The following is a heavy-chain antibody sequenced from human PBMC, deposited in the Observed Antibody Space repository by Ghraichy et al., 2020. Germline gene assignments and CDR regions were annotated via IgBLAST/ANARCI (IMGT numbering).Heavy chain of an antibody. D-gene: IGHD6-19*01. V-gene: IGHV4-30-4*01. CDR2: IYYSGST. CDR3: AREGQQWRAGFDY. J-gene: IGHJ4*02. CDR1: GGSISSGDYY. Sequence: SENLSLTCTVSGGSISSGDYYWSWIRQPPGKGLEWIGYIYYSGSTYYNPSLKSRVTISVDTSKNQFSLKLSSVTAADTAVYYCAREGQQWRAGFDYWGQGTLVTVSS.